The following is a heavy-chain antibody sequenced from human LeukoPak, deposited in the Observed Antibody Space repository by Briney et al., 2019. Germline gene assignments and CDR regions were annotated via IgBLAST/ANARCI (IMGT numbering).Heavy chain of an antibody. J-gene: IGHJ4*02. Sequence: GGSLRLSCAASGFTFSTYAMNWVRQAPGKGLEWVSTISDSGGSTYYADSVKGRFTISRDKSKNTLYLQMNSPRADDTAIYYCAKGRSSSTSGSDYWGQGTLVTVSS. D-gene: IGHD2-2*01. CDR1: GFTFSTYA. V-gene: IGHV3-23*01. CDR2: ISDSGGST. CDR3: AKGRSSSTSGSDY.